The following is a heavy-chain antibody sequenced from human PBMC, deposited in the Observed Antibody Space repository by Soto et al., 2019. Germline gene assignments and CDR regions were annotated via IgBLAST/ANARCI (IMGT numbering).Heavy chain of an antibody. CDR1: GFTFRDYA. D-gene: IGHD3-9*01. CDR3: AKGGAVYGLLTHDY. V-gene: IGHV3-23*01. Sequence: EVQLLESGGGLEQPGGSLRLSCAASGFTFRDYAMSWVRQAPGKGLEWVTTITGSSSNLYYSDSVKGRFASSRDNSKNTLYLQMDSLTAEDTAVYYCAKGGAVYGLLTHDYWGPGTLVTVSS. J-gene: IGHJ4*02. CDR2: ITGSSSNL.